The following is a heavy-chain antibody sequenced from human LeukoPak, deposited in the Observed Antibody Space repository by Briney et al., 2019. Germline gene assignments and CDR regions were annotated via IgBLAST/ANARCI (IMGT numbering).Heavy chain of an antibody. CDR2: IYHSGSA. J-gene: IGHJ4*02. Sequence: SETLSLTCTVSGGSISNYYWSWVRQSPEKGLEWIGYIYHSGSANYNPSLTSRVTISVDTSKNQFSLKLASVTAADTAVYCCARGGGFGSPPGFWGQGTLVTVSS. D-gene: IGHD1-26*01. CDR1: GGSISNYY. V-gene: IGHV4-59*01. CDR3: ARGGGFGSPPGF.